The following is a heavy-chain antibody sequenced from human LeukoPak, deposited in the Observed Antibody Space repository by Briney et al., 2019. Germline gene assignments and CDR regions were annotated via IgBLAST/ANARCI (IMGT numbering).Heavy chain of an antibody. CDR1: GGSISSGVYY. CDR3: ARGVKGLRGAFDI. J-gene: IGHJ3*02. CDR2: IYYSGST. V-gene: IGHV4-31*03. D-gene: IGHD3-10*01. Sequence: SQTLSLTCTVSGGSISSGVYYWSWIRQHPGKGLEWIGYIYYSGSTYSNPSLKSRLTMSVDISKNQFSLKLSSVTAADTAVYYCARGVKGLRGAFDIWGQGTMVAVSS.